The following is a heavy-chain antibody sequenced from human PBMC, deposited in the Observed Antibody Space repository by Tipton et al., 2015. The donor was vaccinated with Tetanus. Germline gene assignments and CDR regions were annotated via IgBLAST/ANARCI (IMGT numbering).Heavy chain of an antibody. CDR2: IYSYNGNT. J-gene: IGHJ4*02. V-gene: IGHV4-39*01. CDR1: GYSITRGSYH. Sequence: GLVKPSETLSLTCSVSGYSITRGSYHWSWIRQPPGKGLEWVGSIYSYNGNTFQNPSLKSRVTMSLDTTKNQFFLKVRSVTAADTAVYFCARQEPPRRFFYDSSGSSGWGQGILVTVSS. D-gene: IGHD3-22*01. CDR3: ARQEPPRRFFYDSSGSSG.